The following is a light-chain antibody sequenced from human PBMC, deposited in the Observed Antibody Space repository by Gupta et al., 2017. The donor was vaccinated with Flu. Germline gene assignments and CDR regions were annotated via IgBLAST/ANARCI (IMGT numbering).Light chain of an antibody. CDR1: EGLVHSNGDTY. Sequence: DIVLTQTPLSSPVVVGQPASISCRSGEGLVHSNGDTYLSWLQQRPGQPPRLLISEVSKRVSGVPDRFSGSGAGTDFTLEISRVEAEDVGIYYCRQAKHFPRTFGQGTKVEI. V-gene: IGKV2-24*01. J-gene: IGKJ1*01. CDR2: EVS. CDR3: RQAKHFPRT.